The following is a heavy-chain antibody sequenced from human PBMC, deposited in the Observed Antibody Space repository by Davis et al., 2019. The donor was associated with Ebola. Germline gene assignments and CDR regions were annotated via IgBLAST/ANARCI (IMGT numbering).Heavy chain of an antibody. V-gene: IGHV3-49*03. CDR1: GFTFGDYA. D-gene: IGHD2-2*01. J-gene: IGHJ6*04. CDR2: IRSKAYGGTT. Sequence: GESLKISCTASGFTFGDYAMSWFRQASGKGLEWVGFIRSKAYGGTTEYAASVKGRFTISRDDSKSIAYLQMNSLKTEDTAVYYCTRDRKLDIVVVPAALIPYYYGMDVWGKGTTVTVSS. CDR3: TRDRKLDIVVVPAALIPYYYGMDV.